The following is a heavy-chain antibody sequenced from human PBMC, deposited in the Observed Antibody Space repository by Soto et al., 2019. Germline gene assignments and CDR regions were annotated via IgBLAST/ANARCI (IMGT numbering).Heavy chain of an antibody. D-gene: IGHD3-10*01. CDR2: IYYSGST. Sequence: QVQLQESGPGLVKPSETLSLTCTVSGGSMSSYYWSWIRQPPGKGLEWIGYIYYSGSTNYNPSLKSRVPLAVDTPKNQFSLKVRPVTAADTAVDYCAGRGYGPGFPYYYGMDVWGQGTTVTVSS. CDR1: GGSMSSYY. J-gene: IGHJ6*02. V-gene: IGHV4-59*01. CDR3: AGRGYGPGFPYYYGMDV.